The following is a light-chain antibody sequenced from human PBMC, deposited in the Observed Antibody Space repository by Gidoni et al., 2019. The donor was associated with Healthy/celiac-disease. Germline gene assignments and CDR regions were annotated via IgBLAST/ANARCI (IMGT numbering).Light chain of an antibody. V-gene: IGLV2-14*01. CDR3: SSYTSSSTYVV. CDR2: EVS. J-gene: IGLJ2*01. Sequence: QSALTQPAPVSGSPGQSVTLSCTGTSSDVGCYNYVSWYQQHPGKAPKLMIYEVSNRPSGVSNRFSGSKSGNTASLTISGLQAEDEADYYCSSYTSSSTYVVFGGGTKLTVL. CDR1: SSDVGCYNY.